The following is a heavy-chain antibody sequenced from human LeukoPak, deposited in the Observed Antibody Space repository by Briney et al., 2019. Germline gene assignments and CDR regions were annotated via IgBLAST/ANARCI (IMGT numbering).Heavy chain of an antibody. CDR1: GFTFDNYA. Sequence: GRSLRLSCAASGFTFDNYAMHWVRQAPGKGLEWVSGISWNSGTIGYADSVRGRFTISRDNAMNSLYLQMNSLRVEDTAVYYCARVLYDSSGYYLNYFDYWGQGTLVTVSS. V-gene: IGHV3-9*01. CDR2: ISWNSGTI. J-gene: IGHJ4*02. CDR3: ARVLYDSSGYYLNYFDY. D-gene: IGHD3-22*01.